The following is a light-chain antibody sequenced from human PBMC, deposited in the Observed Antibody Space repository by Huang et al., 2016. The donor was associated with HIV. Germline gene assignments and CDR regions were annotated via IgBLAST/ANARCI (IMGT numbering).Light chain of an antibody. V-gene: IGKV1-5*01. CDR1: QSISSW. Sequence: DIQMTQSPSTLSASVGDRVTITCRASQSISSWLAWYQQKPGKAPKVLIYDASNLEIGVPSRFSGSGSGTEFTLTISSLQPDNFATYYCQQYNSYPITFGQGTRLEIK. J-gene: IGKJ5*01. CDR2: DAS. CDR3: QQYNSYPIT.